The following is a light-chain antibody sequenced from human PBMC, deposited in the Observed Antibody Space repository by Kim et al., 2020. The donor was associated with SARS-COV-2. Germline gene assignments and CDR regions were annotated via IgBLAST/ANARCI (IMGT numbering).Light chain of an antibody. J-gene: IGLJ3*02. V-gene: IGLV2-23*02. Sequence: QSALTQPASVSGSPGQSITISCTGTSSDVGSHNLVSWFQQHPGKAPKLMIYDVNKRPSGVSNRFSGSKSGSTASLTISGLQAEDEADYYCCSHAGIGIFWVFGGGTQLTVL. CDR1: SSDVGSHNL. CDR3: CSHAGIGIFWV. CDR2: DVN.